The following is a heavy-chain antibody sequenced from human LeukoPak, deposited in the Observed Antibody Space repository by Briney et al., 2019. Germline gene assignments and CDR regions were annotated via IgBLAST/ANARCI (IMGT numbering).Heavy chain of an antibody. CDR2: ISGSGGST. CDR3: AKCHIVVVPAALNWFDP. CDR1: GFPFNDA. D-gene: IGHD2-2*01. J-gene: IGHJ5*02. Sequence: GGSLRLSCAASGFPFNDAWMSWVRQAPGKGLEWVSAISGSGGSTYYADSVKGRFTISRDNSKNTLYLQMNSLRAEDTAVYYCAKCHIVVVPAALNWFDPWGQGTLVTVSS. V-gene: IGHV3-23*01.